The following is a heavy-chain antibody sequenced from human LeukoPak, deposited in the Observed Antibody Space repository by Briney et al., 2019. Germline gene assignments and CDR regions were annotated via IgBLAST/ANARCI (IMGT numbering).Heavy chain of an antibody. CDR2: IYYSGST. Sequence: PSETLSLTCTVSDGSISSSSYYWGWIRQPPGKGLEWIGSIYYSGSTYYNPSLKSRVTISVDTSKNQFSLKLSSVTAADTAVYYCARRTIFGELFDYWGQGTLVTVSS. CDR3: ARRTIFGELFDY. D-gene: IGHD3-3*01. CDR1: DGSISSSSYY. V-gene: IGHV4-39*01. J-gene: IGHJ4*02.